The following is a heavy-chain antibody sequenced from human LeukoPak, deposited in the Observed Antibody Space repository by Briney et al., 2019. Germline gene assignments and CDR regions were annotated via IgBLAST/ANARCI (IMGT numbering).Heavy chain of an antibody. CDR3: ARARGNLMGAFDI. V-gene: IGHV3-30*01. CDR1: GFTFSSYA. Sequence: GGSLRLSCAASGFTFSSYAMHWVRQAPGKGLEWVAVTSYDGSNKYYADSVKGRFTISRDNSKNTLYLQMNSLRAEDTAVYYCARARGNLMGAFDIWGQGTMVTVSS. J-gene: IGHJ3*02. CDR2: TSYDGSNK. D-gene: IGHD4-23*01.